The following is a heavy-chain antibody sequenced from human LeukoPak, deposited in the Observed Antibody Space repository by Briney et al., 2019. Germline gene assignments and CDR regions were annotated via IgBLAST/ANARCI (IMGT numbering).Heavy chain of an antibody. CDR2: IYYSGST. CDR1: GGSISSYY. Sequence: SETLSLTCTVSGGSISSYYWSWIRQPPGKGLEWIGYIYYSGSTNYNPSLKSRVTISVDTSKNQFSLKLSSVTAADTAVYYCARAPRYFGWFDPWGQGTLVTVSS. J-gene: IGHJ5*02. D-gene: IGHD3-9*01. CDR3: ARAPRYFGWFDP. V-gene: IGHV4-59*01.